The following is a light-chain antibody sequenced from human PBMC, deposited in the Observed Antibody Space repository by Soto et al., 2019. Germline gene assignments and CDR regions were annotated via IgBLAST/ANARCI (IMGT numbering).Light chain of an antibody. J-gene: IGLJ1*01. Sequence: QSVLTQPPSVSGAPGQRVSISCTGSTSNIGAPYDVHWYQHLPGTAPKLLIYGDNNRPSGVPDRFSGSKSGTSASLAITRRQAEDEADYYCQSYDISLHNYVFGTGTKVTV. CDR3: QSYDISLHNYV. CDR1: TSNIGAPYD. CDR2: GDN. V-gene: IGLV1-40*01.